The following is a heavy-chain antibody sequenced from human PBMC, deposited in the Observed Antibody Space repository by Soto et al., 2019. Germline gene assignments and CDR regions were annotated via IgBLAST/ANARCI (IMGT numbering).Heavy chain of an antibody. J-gene: IGHJ4*02. CDR2: VSGSGGTT. D-gene: IGHD3-10*01. CDR3: AKHRADYGSGADTFYFDS. V-gene: IGHV3-23*01. CDR1: GVTSSNYA. Sequence: ETLGLSRAVFGVTSSNYAMNWVRQAPGKGREWGSSVSGSGGTTYYEDSVTGRLIISGDNSKNTLNLLMNSLRAKDTALYYCAKHRADYGSGADTFYFDSWGQGALVTV.